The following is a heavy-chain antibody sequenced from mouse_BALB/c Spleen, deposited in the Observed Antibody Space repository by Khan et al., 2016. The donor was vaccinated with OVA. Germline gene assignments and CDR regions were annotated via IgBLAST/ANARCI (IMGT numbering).Heavy chain of an antibody. CDR2: TNPTNGRT. CDR3: ARIKKIVATYFDY. Sequence: QVQLQQPGAELVKAGASVKMSCKASGYTFTSYWMHWVKQRLGQGLEWFAETNPTNGRTYYNEKFKGKATLTVDKSSSNAYMLLSGPTFEDSAVYYCARIKKIVATYFDYWGQGTTLTVSS. CDR1: GYTFTSYW. J-gene: IGHJ2*01. V-gene: IGHV1S81*02. D-gene: IGHD1-1*01.